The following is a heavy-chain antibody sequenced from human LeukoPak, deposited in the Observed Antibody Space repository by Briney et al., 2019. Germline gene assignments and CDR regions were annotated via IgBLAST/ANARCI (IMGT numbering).Heavy chain of an antibody. J-gene: IGHJ5*02. Sequence: SETLSLTCTVSGCSISSYYWSWIRQPPGKGLEWIGYIYYSGSTNYNPSLKSRVTISVDTSKNQFSLKLSSVTAADTAVYYCVLYRASSSWYWFDPWGQETLVTVSS. D-gene: IGHD6-13*01. V-gene: IGHV4-59*01. CDR1: GCSISSYY. CDR2: IYYSGST. CDR3: VLYRASSSWYWFDP.